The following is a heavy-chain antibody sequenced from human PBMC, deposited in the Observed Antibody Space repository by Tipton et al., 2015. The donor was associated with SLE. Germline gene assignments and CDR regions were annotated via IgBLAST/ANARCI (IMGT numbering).Heavy chain of an antibody. CDR2: ISGSGDST. Sequence: SLRLSCAASGFSFSSYAMSWVRQAPGKGLEWVSVISGSGDSTYSADSVKGRFTISRDNSKNTLYLQMNSLRAEDTAVYYCAKDLGWEPDAFDIWGQGTMVTVSS. V-gene: IGHV3-23*01. CDR1: GFSFSSYA. CDR3: AKDLGWEPDAFDI. J-gene: IGHJ3*02. D-gene: IGHD1-26*01.